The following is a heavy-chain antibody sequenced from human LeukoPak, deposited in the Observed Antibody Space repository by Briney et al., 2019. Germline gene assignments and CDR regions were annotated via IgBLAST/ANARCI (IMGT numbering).Heavy chain of an antibody. D-gene: IGHD3-22*01. CDR3: ARVAPGYYDSSGRTADY. CDR2: ISSSSSYI. V-gene: IGHV3-21*01. CDR1: GFTFSSYA. Sequence: PGGSPRLSCAASGFTFSSYAMSWVRQAPGKGLEWVSSISSSSSYIYYADSVKGRFTISRDNAKNSLYLQMNSLRAEDTAVYYCARVAPGYYDSSGRTADYWGQGTLVTVSS. J-gene: IGHJ4*02.